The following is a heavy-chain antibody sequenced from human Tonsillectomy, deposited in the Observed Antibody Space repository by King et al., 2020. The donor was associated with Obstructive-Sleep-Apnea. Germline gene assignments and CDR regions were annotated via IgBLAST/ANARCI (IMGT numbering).Heavy chain of an antibody. CDR3: AKDRGIVVVPAAIHRMTFDI. CDR1: GFTFSSYG. CDR2: IRYDGSNK. Sequence: VQLVESGGGVVQPGRSLRLSCAASGFTFSSYGMHWVRQAPGKGLEWVAFIRYDGSNKYYADSVKGRFTISRDNSKNTLYLQMNSLRAEDTAVYYCAKDRGIVVVPAAIHRMTFDIWGQGTMVTVSS. D-gene: IGHD2-2*01. J-gene: IGHJ3*02. V-gene: IGHV3-30*02.